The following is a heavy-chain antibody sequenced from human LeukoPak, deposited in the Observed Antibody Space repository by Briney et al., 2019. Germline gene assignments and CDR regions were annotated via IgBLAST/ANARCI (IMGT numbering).Heavy chain of an antibody. Sequence: SETLSLTCTVSGGPISRSSYYWGWIRQPPGKGLEWIGSIYYSGSTYYNPSLKSRVTISVDTSKNQFSLKLSSVTAADTAGYYCARLDGYDLDYWGQGTLVTVSS. CDR3: ARLDGYDLDY. CDR2: IYYSGST. J-gene: IGHJ4*02. V-gene: IGHV4-39*01. CDR1: GGPISRSSYY. D-gene: IGHD5-24*01.